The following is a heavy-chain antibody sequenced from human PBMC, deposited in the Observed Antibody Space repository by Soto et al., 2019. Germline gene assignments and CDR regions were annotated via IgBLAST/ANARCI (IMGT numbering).Heavy chain of an antibody. J-gene: IGHJ6*02. CDR2: ISYDGSNK. D-gene: IGHD2-8*01. CDR1: GFTFSSYA. Sequence: PGGSLRLSCAASGFTFSSYAMHWVRQAPGKGLEWVAVISYDGSNKYYADSVKGRFTISRDNSKNTLYLQMNSLRAEDTAVYYCARGGFGRIVPYYYYCGMDVWGQGTTVTVSS. V-gene: IGHV3-30-3*01. CDR3: ARGGFGRIVPYYYYCGMDV.